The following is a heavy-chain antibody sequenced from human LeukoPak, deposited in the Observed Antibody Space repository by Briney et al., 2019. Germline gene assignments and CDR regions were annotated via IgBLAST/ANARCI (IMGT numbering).Heavy chain of an antibody. CDR1: GFTFSSYA. CDR2: ISGSGGST. J-gene: IGHJ3*02. D-gene: IGHD2-15*01. CDR3: ARDNCSGGSCLGAFDI. Sequence: PGGSLRLSCAASGFTFSSYAMSWVRQAPGKGLEWVSAISGSGGSTYYADSVKGRFTISRDNSKNTLYLQMNSLRAEDTAVYYCARDNCSGGSCLGAFDIWGQGTMVTVSS. V-gene: IGHV3-23*01.